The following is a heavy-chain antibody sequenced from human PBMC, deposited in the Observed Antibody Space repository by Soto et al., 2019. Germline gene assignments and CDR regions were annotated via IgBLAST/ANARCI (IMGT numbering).Heavy chain of an antibody. CDR2: IRGSGGGT. D-gene: IGHD2-15*01. CDR3: AKHSGGPDNYYYEMDV. CDR1: GFTSSSYA. J-gene: IGHJ6*02. V-gene: IGHV3-23*01. Sequence: HPGGSLRLSCAVSGFTSSSYAISWVRQAPGKGLEWVSVIRGSGGGTYYADSVRGRFTISRDISKNALYLQMNSLRAEDTAVYYCAKHSGGPDNYYYEMDVWGQGTTVTVSS.